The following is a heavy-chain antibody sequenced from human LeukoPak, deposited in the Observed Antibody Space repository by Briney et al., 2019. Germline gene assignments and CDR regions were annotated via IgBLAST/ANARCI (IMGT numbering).Heavy chain of an antibody. CDR1: GYTFTSYG. CDR2: ISAYNGNT. CDR3: ARVATVTSYFDY. V-gene: IGHV1-18*01. J-gene: IGHJ4*02. D-gene: IGHD4-11*01. Sequence: ASVKVSCKASGYTFTSYGTSWVRQAPGQGLEWMGGISAYNGNTNYAQKPQGRGTMTTDTSTSTAYMELRSLRSDDTAVYYCARVATVTSYFDYWGQGTLVTVSS.